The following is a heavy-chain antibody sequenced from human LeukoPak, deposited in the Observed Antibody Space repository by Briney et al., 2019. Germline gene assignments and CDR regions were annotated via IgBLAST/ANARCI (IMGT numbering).Heavy chain of an antibody. CDR2: LRGNGDT. CDR3: AKRGVVIRVILVGFHKEAYYFES. CDR1: GFTFSSYA. V-gene: IGHV3-23*01. Sequence: PGGSLRLSCAASGFTFSSYAMSWVREAPARGLEWVSSLRGNGDTFYADSVKGRFTIARDNRKNTLYLQMNSLRAEDTAVYFCAKRGVVIRVILVGFHKEAYYFESWGQGALVTVSS. J-gene: IGHJ4*02. D-gene: IGHD3/OR15-3a*01.